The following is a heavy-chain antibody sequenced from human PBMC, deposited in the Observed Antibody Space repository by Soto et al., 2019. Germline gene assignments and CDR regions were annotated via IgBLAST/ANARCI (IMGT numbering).Heavy chain of an antibody. CDR3: ARDPYYYGSGSSYYYYYGMDV. CDR1: GGTFSSYA. J-gene: IGHJ6*02. V-gene: IGHV1-69*01. CDR2: IIPIFGTA. D-gene: IGHD3-10*01. Sequence: QVQLVQSGAEVKKPGSSVKVSCKASGGTFSSYAISWVRQAPGQGLEWMGGIIPIFGTANYAQKFQGRVTIAADESTSTAYMGLSSLRSEDTAVYSCARDPYYYGSGSSYYYYYGMDVWGQGTTVTVSS.